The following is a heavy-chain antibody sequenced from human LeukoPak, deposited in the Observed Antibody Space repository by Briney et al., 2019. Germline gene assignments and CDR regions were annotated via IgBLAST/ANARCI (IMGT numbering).Heavy chain of an antibody. D-gene: IGHD5-24*01. V-gene: IGHV1-8*03. CDR3: ALPREMARALGAFDI. J-gene: IGHJ3*02. Sequence: ASVKVSCKASGYTFTSHDINWVRQATGQGLEWMGWMNPNSGNTGYAQKFQGRVTITRNTSISTAYMELSSLRSEDTAVYYCALPREMARALGAFDIWGQGTMVTVSS. CDR1: GYTFTSHD. CDR2: MNPNSGNT.